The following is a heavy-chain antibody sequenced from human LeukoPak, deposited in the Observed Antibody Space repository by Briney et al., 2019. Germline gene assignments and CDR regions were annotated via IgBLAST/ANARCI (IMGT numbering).Heavy chain of an antibody. Sequence: SETLSLTCAVYGGSFSGYYWSWIRQPPGKGLEWIGEINHSGSTNYNPSLKSRVTTSVDTSKNQFSLKLSSVTAADTAVYYCARLIRGYSSPVDYWGQGTLVTVSS. V-gene: IGHV4-34*01. CDR1: GGSFSGYY. CDR3: ARLIRGYSSPVDY. CDR2: INHSGST. J-gene: IGHJ4*02. D-gene: IGHD5-18*01.